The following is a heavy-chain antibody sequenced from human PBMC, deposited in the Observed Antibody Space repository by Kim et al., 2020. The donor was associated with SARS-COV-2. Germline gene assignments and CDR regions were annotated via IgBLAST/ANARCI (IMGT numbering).Heavy chain of an antibody. J-gene: IGHJ4*02. CDR2: NK. Sequence: NKYYADSVKGRFTISRDNSKNTLYLQMNSLRAEDTAVYYCARDTSGYYPHWGQGTLVTVSS. V-gene: IGHV3-30*01. CDR3: ARDTSGYYPH. D-gene: IGHD3-22*01.